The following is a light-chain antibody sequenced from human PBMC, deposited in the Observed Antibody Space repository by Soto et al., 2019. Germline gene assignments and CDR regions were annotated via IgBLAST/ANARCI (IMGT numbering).Light chain of an antibody. CDR2: STN. CDR3: VLYIGRGILV. V-gene: IGLV8-61*01. J-gene: IGLJ2*01. CDR1: SGSVSTSYY. Sequence: QAVVTQEPSFSVSPGGTVTLTCGLSSGSVSTSYYPSWYQQTPGQAPRTLIYSTNTRSSGVPDRFSGSILGNKATLTIAGAAADDESDYCCVLYIGRGILVFGGGTKLTVL.